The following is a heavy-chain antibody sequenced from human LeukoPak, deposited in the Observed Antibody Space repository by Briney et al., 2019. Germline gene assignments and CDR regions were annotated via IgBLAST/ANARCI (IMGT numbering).Heavy chain of an antibody. CDR2: ISYDGSNK. Sequence: PGGSLRLSCAASGFTFSSYGMHWVRQAPGKGLEWVAVISYDGSNKYYADSVKGRFTISRDNSKNTLYLQVNSLRAEDTAVYYCASYYDSSGPFDYWGQGTLVTVSS. V-gene: IGHV3-30*03. J-gene: IGHJ4*02. CDR3: ASYYDSSGPFDY. CDR1: GFTFSSYG. D-gene: IGHD3-22*01.